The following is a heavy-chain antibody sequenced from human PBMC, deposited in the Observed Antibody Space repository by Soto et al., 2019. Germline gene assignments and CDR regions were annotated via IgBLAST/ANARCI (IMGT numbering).Heavy chain of an antibody. D-gene: IGHD3-16*01. CDR1: GYTFTNYD. CDR3: ARAHRNWGFDL. Sequence: QVQLVQSGAEVKKPGASVKVSCKASGYTFTNYDINWVRQTTGQGLEWMGWMNLISGDTGYAQKFQGRVTMTTNTAINTAYMELSSLTFEDTAIYSCARAHRNWGFDLWGQGTLVIVSS. J-gene: IGHJ4*02. CDR2: MNLISGDT. V-gene: IGHV1-8*01.